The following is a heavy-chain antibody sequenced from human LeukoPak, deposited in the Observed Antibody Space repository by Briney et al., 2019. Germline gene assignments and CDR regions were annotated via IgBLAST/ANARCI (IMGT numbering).Heavy chain of an antibody. Sequence: GGSLRLSCAASGFRFSEYTMTWVRQAPGKGPEWVSAIGGRGGSTYYADSLGGRFTIPRDNSKDMVYLQMNSLKVEDTATYYCGKEGGAWGQGTKVTVSS. J-gene: IGHJ5*02. CDR3: GKEGGA. V-gene: IGHV3-23*01. CDR2: IGGRGGST. D-gene: IGHD3-16*01. CDR1: GFRFSEYT.